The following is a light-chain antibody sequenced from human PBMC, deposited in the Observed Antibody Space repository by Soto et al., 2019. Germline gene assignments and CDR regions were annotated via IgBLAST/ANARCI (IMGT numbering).Light chain of an antibody. CDR1: QSILYSSNNKNY. CDR3: QQYYSTPFT. Sequence: DIVMTQSPDSLAVSLGERATINCKSSQSILYSSNNKNYLAWFQQKPGQPPKLLIYWASTREFGVPDRFSGSGSGTDFTLTISSLQAEDVAVYYCQQYYSTPFTFGPGTKMDIK. V-gene: IGKV4-1*01. CDR2: WAS. J-gene: IGKJ3*01.